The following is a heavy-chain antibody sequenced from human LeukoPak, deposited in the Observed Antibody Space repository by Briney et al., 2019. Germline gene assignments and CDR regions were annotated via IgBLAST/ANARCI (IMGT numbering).Heavy chain of an antibody. Sequence: GESLKISCKGSAYSFTSYWISWVRQMPGKGLEWMGRIDPSDSYTNYSPSFQGRVTISADKSISTAYLQWASLKASDTAMYYCASLEMATDSWGQGTLVTVSS. CDR3: ASLEMATDS. CDR1: AYSFTSYW. J-gene: IGHJ4*02. D-gene: IGHD5-24*01. V-gene: IGHV5-10-1*01. CDR2: IDPSDSYT.